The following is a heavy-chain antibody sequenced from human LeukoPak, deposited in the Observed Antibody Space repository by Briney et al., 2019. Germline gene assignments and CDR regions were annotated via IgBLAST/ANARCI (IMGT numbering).Heavy chain of an antibody. CDR3: AKSALDPYCSSTSCYVDY. V-gene: IGHV3-23*01. J-gene: IGHJ4*02. Sequence: GGSLRLSCAASGFTFSSYGMHWVRQAPGKGLEWVSAISGSGGSTYYADSVKGRFTISRDNSKNTLYLQMNSLRAEDTAVYYCAKSALDPYCSSTSCYVDYWGQGTLVTVS. CDR2: ISGSGGST. CDR1: GFTFSSYG. D-gene: IGHD2-2*01.